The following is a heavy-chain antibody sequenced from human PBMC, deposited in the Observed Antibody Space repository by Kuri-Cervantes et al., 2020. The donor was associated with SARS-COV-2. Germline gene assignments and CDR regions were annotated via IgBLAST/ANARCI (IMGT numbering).Heavy chain of an antibody. CDR1: GFTFSDYY. J-gene: IGHJ4*02. Sequence: GGSLRLSCAASGFTFSDYYMNWVRQAPGKGLEWVSSISSSSTIYYADSVKGRFTISRDNAKNSLYLQMNSLRDEDTAVYYCARDLGTVTVFDYWGQGTLVTVSS. CDR2: ISSSSTI. D-gene: IGHD4-17*01. V-gene: IGHV3-69-1*01. CDR3: ARDLGTVTVFDY.